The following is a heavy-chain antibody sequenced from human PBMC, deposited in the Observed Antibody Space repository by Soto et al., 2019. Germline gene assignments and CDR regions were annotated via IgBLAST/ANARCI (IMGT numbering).Heavy chain of an antibody. V-gene: IGHV4-34*01. Sequence: PSETLSLTCAVYGGSFSGYYWSWIRQPPGKGLEWIGEINHSGSTNYNPSLKSRVTISVDTSKNQFSLKLSSVTAADTAVYYCARGLYCSSTSCYTLFDYWGQGTLVTVSS. CDR2: INHSGST. D-gene: IGHD2-2*02. CDR1: GGSFSGYY. CDR3: ARGLYCSSTSCYTLFDY. J-gene: IGHJ4*02.